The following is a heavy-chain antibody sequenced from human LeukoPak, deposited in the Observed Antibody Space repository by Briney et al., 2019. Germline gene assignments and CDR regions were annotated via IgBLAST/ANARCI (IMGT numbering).Heavy chain of an antibody. Sequence: SETLSLTCAVSGGSISSHYWSRIRQPPGKGLECIGYIFYTGGPNYNPSLKSRVSISVDTSKNRFSLNLTSVTAADTAVYYCARKVGGWFDPWGQGTLVTVSS. CDR1: GGSISSHY. D-gene: IGHD3-10*01. CDR2: IFYTGGP. J-gene: IGHJ5*02. V-gene: IGHV4-59*11. CDR3: ARKVGGWFDP.